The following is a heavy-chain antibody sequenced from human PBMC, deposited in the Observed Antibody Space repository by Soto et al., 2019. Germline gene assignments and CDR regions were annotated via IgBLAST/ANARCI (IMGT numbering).Heavy chain of an antibody. Sequence: VGSLRLSCAASGFTFSNAWMSWVRQAPGKGLEWVGRIKSKTDGGTTDYAAPVKGRFTISRDDSKNTLYLQMNSLKTEDTAVYYCSGVVGLWEFDPWGQGTLVTVSS. CDR1: GFTFSNAW. CDR2: IKSKTDGGTT. D-gene: IGHD2-2*01. J-gene: IGHJ5*02. V-gene: IGHV3-15*01. CDR3: SGVVGLWEFDP.